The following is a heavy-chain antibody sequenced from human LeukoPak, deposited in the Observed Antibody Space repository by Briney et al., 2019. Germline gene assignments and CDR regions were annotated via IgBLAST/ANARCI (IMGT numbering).Heavy chain of an antibody. Sequence: RSLRLSCTASGFTFGDYAMSWFRQAPGKGLEWVGFIRSKAYGGTTEYAASVKGRFTISRDDSKSIAYLQMNSLKTEDTAVYYCARDQGYGDYYFDYWGQGTLVTVSS. D-gene: IGHD4-17*01. V-gene: IGHV3-49*03. CDR1: GFTFGDYA. J-gene: IGHJ4*02. CDR2: IRSKAYGGTT. CDR3: ARDQGYGDYYFDY.